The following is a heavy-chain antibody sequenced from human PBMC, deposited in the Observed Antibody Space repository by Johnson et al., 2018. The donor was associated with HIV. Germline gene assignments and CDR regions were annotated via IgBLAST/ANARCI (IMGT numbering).Heavy chain of an antibody. CDR1: GFTLSHYG. CDR2: ISYDGTNT. Sequence: QVQLVESGGGVVQPGRSLRLSCAASGFTLSHYGMHWVRQAPGKGPEWVELISYDGTNTDYADAVKGRFTISRDNSKNTLYLQMKSLRAEDTAVYYCVRDGNYYDRSGYRVDAFDVWGQGTMVTVSS. CDR3: VRDGNYYDRSGYRVDAFDV. V-gene: IGHV3-30*03. J-gene: IGHJ3*01. D-gene: IGHD3-22*01.